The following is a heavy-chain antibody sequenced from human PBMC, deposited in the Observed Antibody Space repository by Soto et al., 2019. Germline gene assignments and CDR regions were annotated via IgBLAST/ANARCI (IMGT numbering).Heavy chain of an antibody. CDR3: ARDYQSSSSDDYYYGMDV. D-gene: IGHD6-6*01. J-gene: IGHJ6*02. CDR2: INPSGGST. Sequence: ASVKVSCKASGYTFTSYYMHWVRQAPGQGLEWMGIINPSGGSTSYAQKFQGRVTMTRDTSTSTVYMELSGLRSEDTAVYYCARDYQSSSSDDYYYGMDVWGQGTTVTVSS. CDR1: GYTFTSYY. V-gene: IGHV1-46*01.